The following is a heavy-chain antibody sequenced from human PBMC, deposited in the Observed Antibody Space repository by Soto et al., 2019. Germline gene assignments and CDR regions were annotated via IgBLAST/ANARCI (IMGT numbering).Heavy chain of an antibody. CDR1: GGSISTYY. V-gene: IGHV4-59*12. Sequence: PSETLSLTCTVSGGSISTYYWSWIRQPPGKGLEWIGYVYNTGSTNYNPSLKSRVTISADTSKNQFSLKLTSVTAADTAVYYCARDPAPWGQGTQVTVSS. CDR3: ARDPAP. CDR2: VYNTGST. J-gene: IGHJ5*02.